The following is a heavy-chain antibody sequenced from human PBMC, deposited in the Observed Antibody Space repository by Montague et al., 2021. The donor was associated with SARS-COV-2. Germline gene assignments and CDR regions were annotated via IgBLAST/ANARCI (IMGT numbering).Heavy chain of an antibody. CDR2: INHSGST. CDR1: GGSFSGYY. J-gene: IGHJ4*02. CDR3: ARGSTVTHY. D-gene: IGHD4-17*01. V-gene: IGHV4-34*01. Sequence: SETLSLTCAVYGGSFSGYYWSWIRLPPGKGLEWIGEINHSGSTNYNPSLKSRVTISVDTSKNQFSLKLSSVTAADTAVYYCARGSTVTHYWGQGALVTVSS.